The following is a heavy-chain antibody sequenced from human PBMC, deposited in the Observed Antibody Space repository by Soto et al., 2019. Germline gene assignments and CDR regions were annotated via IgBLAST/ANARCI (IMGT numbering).Heavy chain of an antibody. Sequence: QVQLVQSGAEVKKPGSSVKVSCKASGGTFSSYSINWVRQAPGQGLEWMGEIIPIFGTANYAQKFQGRVTSTADESTSPAYMALSSLRSEGTAVYYCARDGGRHSGGIDYWGQGTLVTVSS. J-gene: IGHJ4*02. D-gene: IGHD1-26*01. CDR3: ARDGGRHSGGIDY. V-gene: IGHV1-69*01. CDR2: IIPIFGTA. CDR1: GGTFSSYS.